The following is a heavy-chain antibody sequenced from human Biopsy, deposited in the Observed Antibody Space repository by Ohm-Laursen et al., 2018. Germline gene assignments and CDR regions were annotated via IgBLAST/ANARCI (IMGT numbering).Heavy chain of an antibody. V-gene: IGHV3-15*01. CDR1: GLTFTTAL. D-gene: IGHD3-16*02. CDR3: TTYQC. J-gene: IGHJ4*02. CDR2: IKSKTDGGTI. Sequence: SLRLSCSASGLTFTTALMSWVRQAPGKGLEWVGRIKSKTDGGTIDYAASVKGRIIISRDDSKKTVYLQMNNLKTEDTGVYYCTTYQCWGQGTLVTVSS.